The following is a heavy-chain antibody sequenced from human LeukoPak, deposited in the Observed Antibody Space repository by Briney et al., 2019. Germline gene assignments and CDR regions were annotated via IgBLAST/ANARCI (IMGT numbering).Heavy chain of an antibody. CDR1: VYAFTSYG. J-gene: IGHJ3*02. D-gene: IGHD2-15*01. CDR3: AREDCSGGSCYSLSLTPVFHVFDI. CDR2: ISAYNGNT. Sequence: GASVKVSCKASVYAFTSYGISWVRQAPGQGLEWMGWISAYNGNTNYAPKRQGRVTMTTDTSTSTAYMELRSLRSDDTAVYYCAREDCSGGSCYSLSLTPVFHVFDIWGQGTMVTVSS. V-gene: IGHV1-18*01.